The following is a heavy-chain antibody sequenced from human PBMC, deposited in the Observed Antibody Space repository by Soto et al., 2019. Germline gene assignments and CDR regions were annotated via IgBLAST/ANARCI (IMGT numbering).Heavy chain of an antibody. Sequence: QVQLQESGPGLVKPSQTLSLTCTVSGGSISSGGYYWSWIRQHPGKGLAWIGYIYYSGSTYYNPSLKSRVTIPVDTSKNQFSLKLSSVTAADTAVYYCARGRSSWPDKYNWFDPWGQGTLVTVSS. D-gene: IGHD6-13*01. CDR3: ARGRSSWPDKYNWFDP. J-gene: IGHJ5*02. CDR1: GGSISSGGYY. V-gene: IGHV4-31*03. CDR2: IYYSGST.